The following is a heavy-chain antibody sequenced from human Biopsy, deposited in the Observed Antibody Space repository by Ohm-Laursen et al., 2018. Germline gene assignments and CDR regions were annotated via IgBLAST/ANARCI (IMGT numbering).Heavy chain of an antibody. CDR2: IHHSGST. V-gene: IGHV4-4*09. CDR1: GVSITAYY. Sequence: TLSLTCTVSGVSITAYYWSWIRQPPGKGLECIGNIHHSGSTNYNPSLKSRLTISVDTSKNQFSLKLSSVTAADTAVYYCARMDCSGGSCHYYSYGMDVWGQGTTVTVPS. CDR3: ARMDCSGGSCHYYSYGMDV. D-gene: IGHD2-15*01. J-gene: IGHJ6*02.